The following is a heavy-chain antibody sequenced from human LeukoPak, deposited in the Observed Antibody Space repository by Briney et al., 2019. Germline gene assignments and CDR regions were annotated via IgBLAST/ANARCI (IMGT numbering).Heavy chain of an antibody. CDR3: VGDDSSFLYYFDY. CDR1: GGSFSGYY. V-gene: IGHV4-34*01. CDR2: INHSGST. D-gene: IGHD3-22*01. Sequence: SETLSLTCAVYGGSFSGYYWSWIRQPPGKGLEWIGEINHSGSTNYNPSLKSRVTISVDTSKNQFSLELSSVTAADTAVYYCVGDDSSFLYYFDYWGQGTLVTVSS. J-gene: IGHJ4*02.